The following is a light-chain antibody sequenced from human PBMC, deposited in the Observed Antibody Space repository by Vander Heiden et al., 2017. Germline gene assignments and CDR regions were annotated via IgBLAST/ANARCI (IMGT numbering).Light chain of an antibody. V-gene: IGLV2-14*01. CDR3: SSATGSSPGV. CDR1: RSDVGGNKY. CDR2: DVS. Sequence: QSALTQPSSVSGSPGQSITISSTGTRSDVGGNKYVSWYQQHPGKAPMLMIYDVSKRPSGVANRFSGSKSGTTDSLTISGPQAEDEADYYCSSATGSSPGVFGGGTKVTVL. J-gene: IGLJ2*01.